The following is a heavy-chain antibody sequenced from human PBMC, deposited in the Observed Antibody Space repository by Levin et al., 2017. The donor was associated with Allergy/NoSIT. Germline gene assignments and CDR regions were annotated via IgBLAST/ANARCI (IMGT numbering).Heavy chain of an antibody. CDR1: GGSFSDYY. CDR2: INHSGST. J-gene: IGHJ4*02. D-gene: IGHD3-22*01. V-gene: IGHV4-34*01. Sequence: SETLSLTCDVYGGSFSDYYWTWIRHPPGKGLEWIGEINHSGSTNYNPSLKSRVTMSVDTSKNQFSLKLSSVTAAVTAVYFCARSGFYFRIDYWGQGTLVTVSS. CDR3: ARSGFYFRIDY.